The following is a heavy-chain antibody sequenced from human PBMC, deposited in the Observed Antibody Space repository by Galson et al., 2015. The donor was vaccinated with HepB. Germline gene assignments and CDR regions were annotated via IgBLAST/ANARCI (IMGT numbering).Heavy chain of an antibody. D-gene: IGHD3-10*01. CDR2: IIPIFGTA. V-gene: IGHV1-69*06. J-gene: IGHJ5*02. Sequence: SVKVSCKASGGTFSSYAISWVRQAPGQGLEWMGGIIPIFGTANYAQKFQGRVTITADKSTSTAYMELSSLRSEDTAVYYCARSRTPPIWFGEYYNWFDPWGQGTLVTVSS. CDR1: GGTFSSYA. CDR3: ARSRTPPIWFGEYYNWFDP.